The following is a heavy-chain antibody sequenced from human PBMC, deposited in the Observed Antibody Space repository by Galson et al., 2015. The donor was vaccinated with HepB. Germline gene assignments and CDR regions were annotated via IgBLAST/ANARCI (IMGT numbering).Heavy chain of an antibody. CDR1: GYTFTNYT. CDR2: INAGNGHT. D-gene: IGHD3-3*01. J-gene: IGHJ6*02. CDR3: ARNVLRFMEWFRPLDV. Sequence: SVKVSCKASGYTFTNYTIHWVRQAPGQRLEWMGWINAGNGHTKYSQKFQGRVTITRDTSASTAYMELSSLRSEDTAVYYCARNVLRFMEWFRPLDVWGQGTTVTVSS. V-gene: IGHV1-3*01.